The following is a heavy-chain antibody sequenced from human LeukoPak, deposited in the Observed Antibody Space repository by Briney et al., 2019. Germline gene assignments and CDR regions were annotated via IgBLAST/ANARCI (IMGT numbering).Heavy chain of an antibody. CDR1: GFTFSNAW. D-gene: IGHD3-22*01. CDR2: IRSNSDGGTI. J-gene: IGHJ5*02. CDR3: ATDFYDST. Sequence: GGSLRLSCATSGFTFSNAWMNWVRQAPGKGLEWVGRIRSNSDGGTIDYAAPVKGRFTLSRDDSKTTLYLQMNGLQTEDTAVYYCATDFYDSTWGQGTLVTVSS. V-gene: IGHV3-15*07.